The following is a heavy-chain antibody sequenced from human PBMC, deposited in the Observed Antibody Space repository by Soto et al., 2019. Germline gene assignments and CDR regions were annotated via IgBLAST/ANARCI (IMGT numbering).Heavy chain of an antibody. CDR2: ISGSGGST. V-gene: IGHV3-23*01. J-gene: IGHJ4*02. D-gene: IGHD3-9*01. CDR1: GFTFSSYA. Sequence: EVQLLESGGGLVQPGGSLRLSCAASGFTFSSYAMSWVRQAPGKGLEWVSAISGSGGSTYYADSVQGRFTISRDNSKNTLYLQMDSLRAEDTAVYYCAKSFLFACRGYFDYWGQGTLVTVSS. CDR3: AKSFLFACRGYFDY.